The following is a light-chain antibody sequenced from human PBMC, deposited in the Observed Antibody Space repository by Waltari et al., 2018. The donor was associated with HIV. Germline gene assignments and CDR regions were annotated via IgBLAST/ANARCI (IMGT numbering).Light chain of an antibody. V-gene: IGLV3-21*01. CDR1: NIGNKN. J-gene: IGLJ2*01. CDR2: YDS. CDR3: QVWDSSSVVV. Sequence: SYVLTQPPSVSVAPGKTARITCGGNNIGNKNVHWYQQKPGQAPVLVIYYDSDRPSGIPERFSVSNSGNTATLTISRVEAGDEADYHCQVWDSSSVVVFGGGTKLTVL.